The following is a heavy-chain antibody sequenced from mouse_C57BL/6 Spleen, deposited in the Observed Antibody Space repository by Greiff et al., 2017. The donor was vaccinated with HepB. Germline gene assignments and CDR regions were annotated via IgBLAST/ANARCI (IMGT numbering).Heavy chain of an antibody. J-gene: IGHJ2*01. V-gene: IGHV1-55*01. CDR3: AKDYYSNFYYFDY. CDR1: GYTFPSYW. Sequence: QVQLQQPGAELVKPGASVKMSCKASGYTFPSYWITWVKQRPGQGLEWIGDIYPGSGSTNHNEKFKSKATLTVDTSSSTAYMQLSSLTSEDSAVYYCAKDYYSNFYYFDYWGQGTTLTVSS. D-gene: IGHD2-5*01. CDR2: IYPGSGST.